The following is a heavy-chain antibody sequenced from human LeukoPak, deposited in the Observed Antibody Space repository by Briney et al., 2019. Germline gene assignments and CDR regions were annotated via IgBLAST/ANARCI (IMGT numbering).Heavy chain of an antibody. CDR2: IKKDGSET. V-gene: IGHV3-7*01. D-gene: IGHD6-13*01. CDR3: ARPFDSAAGIDY. CDR1: GFDFSDFW. J-gene: IGHJ4*02. Sequence: GGSRRLSCAASGFDFSDFWMSWVRHVPGKGLEWVATIKKDGSETHYVDSVKGRFTISRDNAKNSLYLQMNSLRAEDTAVYYCARPFDSAAGIDYWGQGTLVTVSS.